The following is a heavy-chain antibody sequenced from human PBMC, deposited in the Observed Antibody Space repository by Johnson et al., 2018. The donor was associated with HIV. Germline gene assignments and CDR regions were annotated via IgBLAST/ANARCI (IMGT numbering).Heavy chain of an antibody. CDR1: GFTFNSYA. D-gene: IGHD6-13*01. Sequence: QVQLVESGGGVVQPGKSLRLSCAASGFTFNSYAMHWVRQAPGKGLEWVTLISYDGSNTYYADSVKGRFTISRDNSKNTLYLQMNSLRPEDSAVYYCGVYGTSGPAGDAFDIWGQGTMVTVSS. V-gene: IGHV3-30*04. J-gene: IGHJ3*02. CDR2: ISYDGSNT. CDR3: GVYGTSGPAGDAFDI.